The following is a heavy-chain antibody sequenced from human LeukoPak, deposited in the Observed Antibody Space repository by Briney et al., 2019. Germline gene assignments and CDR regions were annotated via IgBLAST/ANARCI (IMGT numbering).Heavy chain of an antibody. CDR1: GYTFTAYY. J-gene: IGHJ3*02. CDR2: INPNSGGT. Sequence: ASVKVSCKASGYTFTAYYMHWVRQAPGQGLEWMGWINPNSGGTNYVQKFQGRVTMTRDTSISTAYMELSRLRSDDTAVYYCARGRVLRYFDWTDAFDIWGQGTMVTVSS. D-gene: IGHD3-9*01. CDR3: ARGRVLRYFDWTDAFDI. V-gene: IGHV1-2*02.